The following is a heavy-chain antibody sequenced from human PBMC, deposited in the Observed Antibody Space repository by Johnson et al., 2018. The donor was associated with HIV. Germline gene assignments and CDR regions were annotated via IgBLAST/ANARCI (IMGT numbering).Heavy chain of an antibody. V-gene: IGHV3-20*04. CDR3: AKERKGSSSWLRSGVAFDI. CDR1: GFTFDDYG. J-gene: IGHJ3*02. Sequence: VQLVESGGGVVRPGGSLRLSCAASGFTFDDYGMSWVLQAPGKGLEWVSGINWNGGSTGYADSVKGRFTISRDNAKNSLYLQMNSLRAEDTALYYWAKERKGSSSWLRSGVAFDIWGQGTMVTVSS. D-gene: IGHD6-13*01. CDR2: INWNGGST.